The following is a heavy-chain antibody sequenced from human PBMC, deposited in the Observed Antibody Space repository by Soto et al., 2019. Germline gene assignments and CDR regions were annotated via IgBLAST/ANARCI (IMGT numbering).Heavy chain of an antibody. Sequence: QVQLVQSGAEVKKPGASVKVSCKASGYTFTSYGISWVRQAPGQGLEWMGWISAYNGNTNYAQKLQGRVTMTTDTSTSTADMAQRSLRSDDTAVYYCARIVSSGGYIDYYGMDVWGQGTTVTVSS. CDR2: ISAYNGNT. CDR1: GYTFTSYG. V-gene: IGHV1-18*01. CDR3: ARIVSSGGYIDYYGMDV. D-gene: IGHD6-19*01. J-gene: IGHJ6*02.